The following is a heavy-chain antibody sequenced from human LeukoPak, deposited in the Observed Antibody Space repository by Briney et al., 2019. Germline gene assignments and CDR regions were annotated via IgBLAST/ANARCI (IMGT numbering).Heavy chain of an antibody. V-gene: IGHV4-59*01. CDR3: ARGDPGLAGHRSYYYYYYMDV. CDR2: IYYSGST. Sequence: SETLSLTCTVSGGSISSYYWSWTRQPPGKGLEWIGYIYYSGSTNYNPSLKSRVTISVDTSKNQFSLKLSSVTAADTAVYYCARGDPGLAGHRSYYYYYYMDVWGKGTTVTVSS. J-gene: IGHJ6*03. D-gene: IGHD6-19*01. CDR1: GGSISSYY.